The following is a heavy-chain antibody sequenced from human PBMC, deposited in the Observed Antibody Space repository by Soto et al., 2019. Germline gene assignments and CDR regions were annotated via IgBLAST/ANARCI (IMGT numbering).Heavy chain of an antibody. Sequence: QVQLVQSGAEVKKPGSSVRVSCKASGGTFTSNSFSWVRQAAGQGLEWMGRIIPIVDTATYAQKFQDRVMITADRSTSTAYLELRSLRSGDTAVYYCARGYCSGGSCYGYYGMDVWGQGTTVTVSS. J-gene: IGHJ6*02. V-gene: IGHV1-69*08. D-gene: IGHD2-15*01. CDR2: IIPIVDTA. CDR1: GGTFTSNS. CDR3: ARGYCSGGSCYGYYGMDV.